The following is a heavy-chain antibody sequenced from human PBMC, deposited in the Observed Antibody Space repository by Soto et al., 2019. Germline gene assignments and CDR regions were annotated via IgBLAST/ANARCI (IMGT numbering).Heavy chain of an antibody. CDR1: GGAFGIYA. CDR3: VRSLYSGSWFHRGNYYYYYGMDV. CDR2: IIPFSGIA. D-gene: IGHD6-13*01. Sequence: SVKVSCKASGGAFGIYAITWVRQAPGQGLEWMGGIIPFSGIANYTQKFQGRVTITADDSTSTAYMDLSSLRSEDTAVYYCVRSLYSGSWFHRGNYYYYYGMDVWGQGTTVTVSS. V-gene: IGHV1-69*13. J-gene: IGHJ6*02.